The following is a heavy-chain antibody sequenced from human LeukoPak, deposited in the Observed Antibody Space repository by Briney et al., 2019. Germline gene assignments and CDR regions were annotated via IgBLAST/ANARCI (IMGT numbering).Heavy chain of an antibody. CDR1: VFTFSSYS. V-gene: IGHV3-21*01. J-gene: IGHJ4*02. CDR2: ISSSSSYI. Sequence: GGSLRLSCAASVFTFSSYSMNWVRQAPGKGLEWVSSISSSSSYIYYADSVKGRFTISRDNAKNSLYLQMNSLRAEDTAVYYCARGLIIAAAGTGYDYWGQGTLVTVSS. CDR3: ARGLIIAAAGTGYDY. D-gene: IGHD6-13*01.